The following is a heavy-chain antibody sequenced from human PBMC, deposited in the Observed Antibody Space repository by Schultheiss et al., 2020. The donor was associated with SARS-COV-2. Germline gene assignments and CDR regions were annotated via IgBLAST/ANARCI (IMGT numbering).Heavy chain of an antibody. CDR1: GFTVSSNY. V-gene: IGHV3-53*01. CDR3: ERHGGLGELSLLAVFDI. Sequence: GGSLRLSCAASGFTVSSNYMSWVRQAPGKGLEWVSVIYSGGSTYYADTVKGRFTISRDNSKNTLYLQMNSLRAEDTAVYYCERHGGLGELSLLAVFDIWGQGTMVTVSS. CDR2: IYSGGST. J-gene: IGHJ3*02. D-gene: IGHD3-16*02.